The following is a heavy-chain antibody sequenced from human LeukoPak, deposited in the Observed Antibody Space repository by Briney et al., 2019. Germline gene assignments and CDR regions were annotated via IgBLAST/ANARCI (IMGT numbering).Heavy chain of an antibody. J-gene: IGHJ4*02. CDR1: GFTFSGSA. D-gene: IGHD3-10*01. CDR3: TRLAMVRGLIVYFDY. Sequence: GGSLRLSCAASGFTFSGSAMHWVRQASGKGLEWVGRIRSKANSYATAYAASVTGRFTISRDDSKNTAYLQMNSLKTEDTAVYYCTRLAMVRGLIVYFDYWGQGTLVTVSS. V-gene: IGHV3-73*01. CDR2: IRSKANSYAT.